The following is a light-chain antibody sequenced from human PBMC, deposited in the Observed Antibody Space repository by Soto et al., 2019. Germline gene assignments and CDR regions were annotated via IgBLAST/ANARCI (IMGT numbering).Light chain of an antibody. CDR3: QQYCSSPWT. V-gene: IGKV3-20*01. CDR1: QGVSSSY. J-gene: IGKJ1*01. Sequence: DIVLKQSPATLSLSLRERATLSCRASQGVSSSYLAWYQQKPGQAPRLLIYGASSRATGIPDRFSGSGSGTDFTLTISSPEPEDFAVYYCQQYCSSPWTFGQGTKVDIK. CDR2: GAS.